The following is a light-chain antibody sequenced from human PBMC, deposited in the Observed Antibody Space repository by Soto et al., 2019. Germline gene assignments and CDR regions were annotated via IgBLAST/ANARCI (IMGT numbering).Light chain of an antibody. V-gene: IGLV1-44*01. CDR3: AAWDDSLNGQVV. J-gene: IGLJ2*01. Sequence: QSVLTQPPSASGTPGQRVTISCSGSSSNIGSNTVNWYQQLPGTAPKLLIYSNNQRPSGVPDRFSGSKSGTSASLAMSGLQSEDEADYYCAAWDDSLNGQVVFGGGTKLTVL. CDR1: SSNIGSNT. CDR2: SNN.